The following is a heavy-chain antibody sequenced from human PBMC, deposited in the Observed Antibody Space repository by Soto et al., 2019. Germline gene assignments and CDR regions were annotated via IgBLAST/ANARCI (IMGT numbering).Heavy chain of an antibody. CDR3: ARGRYGDY. J-gene: IGHJ4*02. CDR1: GYAFTTYG. Sequence: QVHLVQSGAEVKKPGDSVKVSCKGSGYAFTTYGITWVRQAPGQGLEWMGWISAHNGNTNYAQKLQGRVTVTRDTSTSTAYMELRSLRSDDTVVYYCARGRYGDYWGQGALVTVSS. D-gene: IGHD1-1*01. V-gene: IGHV1-18*01. CDR2: ISAHNGNT.